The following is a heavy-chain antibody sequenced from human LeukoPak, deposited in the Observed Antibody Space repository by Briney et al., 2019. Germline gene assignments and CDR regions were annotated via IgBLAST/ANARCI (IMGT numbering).Heavy chain of an antibody. CDR2: IYHSGST. Sequence: SETLSLTCTVSGYSISSGYYWGWIRQPPGKGLEWIGSIYHSGSTYYNPSLKSRVTIAVDTSKNQFSLKLSSVTAADTAVYYCARDPGDLGYCSGGSCYFSSYYFDYWGQGTLVTVSS. CDR1: GYSISSGYY. D-gene: IGHD2-15*01. J-gene: IGHJ4*02. CDR3: ARDPGDLGYCSGGSCYFSSYYFDY. V-gene: IGHV4-38-2*02.